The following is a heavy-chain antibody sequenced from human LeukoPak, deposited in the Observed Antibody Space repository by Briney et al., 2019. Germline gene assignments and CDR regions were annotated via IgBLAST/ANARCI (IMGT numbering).Heavy chain of an antibody. V-gene: IGHV1-2*02. CDR1: GYTFTGYY. J-gene: IGHJ4*02. Sequence: ASVKVSCKASGYTFTGYYTHWVRQAPGQGLEWMGWINPNSGGTNYAQKFQGRVTMTRDTSISTAYMELSRLRSDDTAVYYCARGYYYYDILTGHDYWGQGTLVAVSS. CDR3: ARGYYYYDILTGHDY. D-gene: IGHD3-9*01. CDR2: INPNSGGT.